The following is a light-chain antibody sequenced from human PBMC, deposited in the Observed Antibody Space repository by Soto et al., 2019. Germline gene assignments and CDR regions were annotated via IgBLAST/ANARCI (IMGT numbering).Light chain of an antibody. V-gene: IGKV3-15*01. CDR3: QTNNVWPLT. CDR1: QSVSSN. Sequence: EVGMTQSPATLSVSPGEGATLSSRASQSVSSNFAWYQQKPGQAPRLLIYGASTRATGIPARFSGSGSGAEFTLTISSLQSEDFVVYYCQTNNVWPLTFGGGTKVEIK. J-gene: IGKJ4*01. CDR2: GAS.